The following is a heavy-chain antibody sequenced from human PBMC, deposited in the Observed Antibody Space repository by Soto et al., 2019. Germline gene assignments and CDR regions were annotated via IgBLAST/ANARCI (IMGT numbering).Heavy chain of an antibody. CDR1: GFTFSSYG. D-gene: IGHD4-17*01. J-gene: IGHJ4*02. Sequence: QVQLVESGGGVVQPGRSPRLSCAASGFTFSSYGMHWVRQAPGKGLEWVAVISYDGSNKYYADSVKGRFTISRDNSKNTLYLQMNSLRAEDTAVYYCAKLTVTTANFDYWGQGTLVTVSS. V-gene: IGHV3-30*18. CDR3: AKLTVTTANFDY. CDR2: ISYDGSNK.